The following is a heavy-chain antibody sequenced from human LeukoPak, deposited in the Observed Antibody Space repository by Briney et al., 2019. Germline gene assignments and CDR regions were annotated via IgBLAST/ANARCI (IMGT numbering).Heavy chain of an antibody. V-gene: IGHV1-46*01. D-gene: IGHD3-10*01. J-gene: IGHJ6*03. CDR1: GYTFTSYY. CDR2: INPSGGST. CDR3: ARDRGNKPMDA. Sequence: ASVKVSCKASGYTFTSYYMHWVRQAPGQGLEWMGIINPSGGSTSYAQKFQGRVTMTRDMSTSTVYMELSSLRSEDTAVYYCARDRGNKPMDAWGKGTTVTVSS.